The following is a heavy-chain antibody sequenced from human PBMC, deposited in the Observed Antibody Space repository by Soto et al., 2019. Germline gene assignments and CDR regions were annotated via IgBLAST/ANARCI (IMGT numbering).Heavy chain of an antibody. Sequence: GGSLRLSCAASGFTFSSYSMNWVRQAPGKGLEWVSSISSSSSYIYYEDSVKGRFTISRDNAKNSLYLQMNGLRAEDTAVYYCARGPFSGSYYGATTLADYWGQGTLVTVSS. V-gene: IGHV3-21*01. CDR1: GFTFSSYS. CDR3: ARGPFSGSYYGATTLADY. CDR2: ISSSSSYI. J-gene: IGHJ4*02. D-gene: IGHD3-10*01.